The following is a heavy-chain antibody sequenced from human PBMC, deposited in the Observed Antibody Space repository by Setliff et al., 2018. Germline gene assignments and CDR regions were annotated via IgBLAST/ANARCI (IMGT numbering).Heavy chain of an antibody. J-gene: IGHJ4*02. D-gene: IGHD6-19*01. V-gene: IGHV4-59*01. CDR3: ARDQFSSGWYGPPESYFDC. CDR2: IQKRGSTTT. Sequence: SETLSLTCIVSGDSISGYFWSWIQQAPGKGLEWIGYIQKRGSTTTKYNPSLGSRISMSIDTSKNQFSLQLSSVSDGDTAVYYCARDQFSSGWYGPPESYFDCWGQGIQVTVSS. CDR1: GDSISGYF.